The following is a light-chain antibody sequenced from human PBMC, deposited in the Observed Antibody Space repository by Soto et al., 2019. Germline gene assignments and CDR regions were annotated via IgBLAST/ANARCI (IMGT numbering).Light chain of an antibody. CDR1: SSDVGSYNR. CDR2: EVN. Sequence: QAATLLYTRGSSDVGSYNRLSWYQQPPGTAPKLIMYEVNTRPSGVPDRLSGYQSGSTASLTISGLHVEGEGDYYCILYVSGITYVFVTGTKV. J-gene: IGLJ1*01. V-gene: IGLV2-18*01. CDR3: ILYVSGITYV.